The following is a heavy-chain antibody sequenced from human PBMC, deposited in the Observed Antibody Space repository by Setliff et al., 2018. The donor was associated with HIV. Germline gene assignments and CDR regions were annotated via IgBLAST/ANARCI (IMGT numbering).Heavy chain of an antibody. CDR3: ARTSGPASKLDY. CDR1: GGAVIISHYY. V-gene: IGHV2-70*16. J-gene: IGHJ4*02. CDR2: IEWEDDK. Sequence: TLSLTCTVSGGAVIISHYYWAWIRQPPGKALEWLARIEWEDDKFYSTYLKTRLSISKDTSKNQVVLTMTNMDPADTATYYCARTSGPASKLDYWGQGILVTVSS. D-gene: IGHD2-8*02.